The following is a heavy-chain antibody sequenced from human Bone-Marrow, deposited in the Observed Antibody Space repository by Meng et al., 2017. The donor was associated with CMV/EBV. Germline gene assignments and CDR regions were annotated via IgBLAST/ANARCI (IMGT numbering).Heavy chain of an antibody. J-gene: IGHJ1*01. D-gene: IGHD6-13*01. V-gene: IGHV4-59*01. CDR2: IYYSGST. Sequence: SETLSLTCTVSGGSISSSYWSWIRQPPGKGLEWIGYIYYSGSTNYNPSLKSRVTISVDTSKNQFSLKLSSVTAADTAVYYCASGYSSSWYGGGYFQHWGQGTLVTAS. CDR3: ASGYSSSWYGGGYFQH. CDR1: GGSISSSY.